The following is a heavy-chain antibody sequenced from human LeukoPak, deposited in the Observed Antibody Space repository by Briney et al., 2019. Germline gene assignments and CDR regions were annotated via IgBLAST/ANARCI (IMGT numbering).Heavy chain of an antibody. Sequence: GGSLRLSCAASGFTLSSYGIHWVRQAPGKGLEWVAFIQYDGSNKYYADSVKGRFTISRDNSKNTLYLQMNSLRAEDTAVYYCAKVSMVRDDYFDYWGQGTLVTVSS. CDR3: AKVSMVRDDYFDY. D-gene: IGHD3-10*01. CDR1: GFTLSSYG. CDR2: IQYDGSNK. J-gene: IGHJ4*02. V-gene: IGHV3-30*02.